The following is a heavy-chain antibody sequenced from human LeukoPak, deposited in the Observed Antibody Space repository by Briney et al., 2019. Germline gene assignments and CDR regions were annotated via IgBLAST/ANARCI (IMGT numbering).Heavy chain of an antibody. CDR1: GASISSYY. D-gene: IGHD3-22*01. CDR2: IYYSGST. J-gene: IGHJ4*02. CDR3: ARLRPYYYDSSGYYYPGSPDY. Sequence: TASETLSLTCTVAGASISSYYCSWIRHPPGNGLECIGYIYYSGSTNYNPSLKSRVTISVDTSKNQFCVKLSSVTAADTAVYYCARLRPYYYDSSGYYYPGSPDYWGQGTLVTVSS. V-gene: IGHV4-59*08.